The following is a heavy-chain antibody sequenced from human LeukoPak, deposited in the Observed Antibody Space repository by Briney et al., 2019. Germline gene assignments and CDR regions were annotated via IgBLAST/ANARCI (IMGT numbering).Heavy chain of an antibody. J-gene: IGHJ4*02. D-gene: IGHD6-25*01. V-gene: IGHV3-9*01. CDR3: AKDKASSGSYYFDY. Sequence: GGSLRLSCAVSGFTFDDYAMHWVRQVPGKGLEWVSGINWNSDSIGYADSVKGRFTTSRDNAKNSLYLQMNSLRAEDTALYYCAKDKASSGSYYFDYWGQGTLVTVSS. CDR2: INWNSDSI. CDR1: GFTFDDYA.